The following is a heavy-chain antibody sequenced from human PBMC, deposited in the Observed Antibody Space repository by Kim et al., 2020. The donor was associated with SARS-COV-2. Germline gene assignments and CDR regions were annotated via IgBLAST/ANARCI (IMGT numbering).Heavy chain of an antibody. CDR1: GFTFSNAW. Sequence: GGSLRLSCAASGFTFSNAWMSWVRQAPGKGLGWVGRIKSKTDGGTTDYAAPVKGRFTISRDDSKNTLYVQMNSLKTEDTAVYYCTTGGWFRELSARDYWGQGTLVTVSS. CDR2: IKSKTDGGTT. CDR3: TTGGWFRELSARDY. D-gene: IGHD3-10*01. J-gene: IGHJ4*02. V-gene: IGHV3-15*01.